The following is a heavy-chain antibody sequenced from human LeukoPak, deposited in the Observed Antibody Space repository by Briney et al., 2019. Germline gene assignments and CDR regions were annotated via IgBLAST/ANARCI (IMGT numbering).Heavy chain of an antibody. CDR1: GFTFSSSW. J-gene: IGHJ5*02. Sequence: GGSLRLSCAASGFTFSSSWMHWVRQAPGKGRVWVSRINVDGSSRSYADSVKGRFTISRDNTKNTLHLQMNSLGVEDTAVYYCARNTEFRFDPWGQGTLVTVSS. D-gene: IGHD2/OR15-2a*01. CDR3: ARNTEFRFDP. CDR2: INVDGSSR. V-gene: IGHV3-74*01.